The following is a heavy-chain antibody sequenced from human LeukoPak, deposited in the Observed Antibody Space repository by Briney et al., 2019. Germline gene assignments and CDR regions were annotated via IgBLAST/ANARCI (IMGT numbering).Heavy chain of an antibody. D-gene: IGHD6-6*01. V-gene: IGHV4-34*01. CDR3: ARGGLAARRPNFDY. J-gene: IGHJ4*02. CDR2: INHRGST. CDR1: GGAFSGYY. Sequence: SETLSLTCAVYGGAFSGYYWSWVRQPPGKGLEWRGEINHRGSTNYNPSLRSRGTISVDTYKNQISLKLSSVTAEDTAVYYCARGGLAARRPNFDYRGQGTLVTVSS.